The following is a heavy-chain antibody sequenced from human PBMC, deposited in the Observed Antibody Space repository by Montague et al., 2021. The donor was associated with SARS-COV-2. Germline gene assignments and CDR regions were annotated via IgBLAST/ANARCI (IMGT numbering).Heavy chain of an antibody. V-gene: IGHV3-48*02. Sequence: SLRLSCAASGFTFSEYHMTWVRQAPGKGLQWVSYISRDSAEVYYAESVKGRFSISRDNDRSALYPQLNNLRNEDTATYYCARDSGITGADDYWGQGTLVVVSS. J-gene: IGHJ4*02. D-gene: IGHD1-14*01. CDR2: ISRDSAEV. CDR1: GFTFSEYH. CDR3: ARDSGITGADDY.